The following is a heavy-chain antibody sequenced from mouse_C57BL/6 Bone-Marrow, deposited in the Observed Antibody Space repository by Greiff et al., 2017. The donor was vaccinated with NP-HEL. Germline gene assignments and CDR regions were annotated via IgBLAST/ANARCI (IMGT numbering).Heavy chain of an antibody. J-gene: IGHJ4*01. CDR2: SRNKANDYTT. Sequence: EVMLVESGGGLVQSGRSLRLSCATSGFTFSDFYMEWVRQAPGKGLEWIAASRNKANDYTTEYSASVKGRFIVSRDTSQSILYLQMNALRAEDTAIYYCARDVVLRYWGQGTSVTVSS. D-gene: IGHD1-1*02. CDR3: ARDVVLRY. CDR1: GFTFSDFY. V-gene: IGHV7-1*01.